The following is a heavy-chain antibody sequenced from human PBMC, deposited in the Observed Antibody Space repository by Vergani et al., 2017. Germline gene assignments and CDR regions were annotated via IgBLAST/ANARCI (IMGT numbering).Heavy chain of an antibody. D-gene: IGHD3-22*01. V-gene: IGHV4-39*07. Sequence: QLHLEESGPGLVKTSETLSLTCTVSGGSIVGSTYYWAWIRQPPGKGLEWIGYIYSTGSTHHNPSLRRRINMSVDTSKNQFSLKLNSVTAADTAMYYCARMGGYDEGDAFRIGYFDSWGPGILVTVSS. J-gene: IGHJ4*02. CDR2: IYSTGST. CDR1: GGSIVGSTYY. CDR3: ARMGGYDEGDAFRIGYFDS.